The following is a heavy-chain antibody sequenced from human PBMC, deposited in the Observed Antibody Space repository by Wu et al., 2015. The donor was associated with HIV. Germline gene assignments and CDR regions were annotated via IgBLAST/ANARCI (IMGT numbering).Heavy chain of an antibody. V-gene: IGHV1-69*05. CDR2: ITPISVTP. CDR3: ARRGAGVDAFDI. J-gene: IGHJ3*02. Sequence: QVQLVQSGAEVKKPGSSVKVACKASGGTFSNYAISWVRQAPGQGLEWMGGITPISVTPKYAQKFQARVTISTDESTRTAYMELISLKSGDTAVYYCARRGAGVDAFDIWGQGTMVTVSS. D-gene: IGHD1-26*01. CDR1: GGTFSNYA.